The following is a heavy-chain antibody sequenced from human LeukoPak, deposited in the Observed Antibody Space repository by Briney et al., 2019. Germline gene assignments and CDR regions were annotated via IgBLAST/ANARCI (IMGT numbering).Heavy chain of an antibody. D-gene: IGHD1-26*01. Sequence: GGSLRLSCTASGFTFGDYAMSWFRQAPGKGLEWVASIRTKVYGGSTEYAASVEGTFIISRDDSKTIAYLQVNSLKTEDTATYYCSRDCCGSPTPYAFDIWGQGTMVTVSS. CDR3: SRDCCGSPTPYAFDI. J-gene: IGHJ3*02. V-gene: IGHV3-49*03. CDR1: GFTFGDYA. CDR2: IRTKVYGGST.